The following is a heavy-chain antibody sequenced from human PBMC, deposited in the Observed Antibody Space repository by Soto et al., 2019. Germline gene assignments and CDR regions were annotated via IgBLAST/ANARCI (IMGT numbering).Heavy chain of an antibody. CDR2: IRSKAYGATT. CDR3: TRYSGSYPLYFDAFDI. D-gene: IGHD1-26*01. V-gene: IGHV3-49*03. J-gene: IGHJ3*02. CDR1: GFTFGDYT. Sequence: GGSLRLSCVASGFTFGDYTMSWFRQAPGGGLEWVSFIRSKAYGATTEYAASVKGRFTISRDDSKSIAYLQMNSLKTEDTAVYYCTRYSGSYPLYFDAFDIWGQGTMVTVSS.